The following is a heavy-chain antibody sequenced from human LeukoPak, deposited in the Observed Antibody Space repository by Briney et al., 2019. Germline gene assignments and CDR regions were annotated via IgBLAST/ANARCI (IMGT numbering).Heavy chain of an antibody. CDR3: ARYYYDSSGYYRDYYYYMDV. J-gene: IGHJ6*03. Sequence: ASVKVSCKASGYTFTSYGISWVRQAPGQGLEWMGWISAYNGNTNYAQKLQGRVTMTTDTSTSTAYMELRSLRSDDTAVYYCARYYYDSSGYYRDYYYYMDVWGKGTTVTVSS. D-gene: IGHD3-22*01. V-gene: IGHV1-18*01. CDR2: ISAYNGNT. CDR1: GYTFTSYG.